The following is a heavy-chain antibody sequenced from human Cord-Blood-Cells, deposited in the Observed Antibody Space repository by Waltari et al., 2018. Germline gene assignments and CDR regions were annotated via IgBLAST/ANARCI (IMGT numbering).Heavy chain of an antibody. CDR3: ARDTSSSWQQLYYFDY. D-gene: IGHD6-13*01. CDR1: GYPFTSYY. Sequence: QVQLVQSGAEVKKPGASLKGSCKASGYPFTSYYVHWVPHAPGQGLEWMGIINPSGGSTSYAQKFQGRVTMTRDTSTSTVYMELSSLRSEDTAVYYCARDTSSSWQQLYYFDYWGQGTLVTVSS. V-gene: IGHV1-46*01. CDR2: INPSGGST. J-gene: IGHJ4*02.